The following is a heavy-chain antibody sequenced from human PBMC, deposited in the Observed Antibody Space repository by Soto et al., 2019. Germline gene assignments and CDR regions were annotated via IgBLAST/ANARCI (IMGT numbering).Heavy chain of an antibody. J-gene: IGHJ4*02. Sequence: SETLSLTCAVSGGSISSGGSSWSWIRQPPGKGLEWIGYIYHSGSTYYNPSLKSRVTLSVDRSKNQFSLKLSSVTAADTAVYYCARAGDSSGPVALGYWGQGTLVTVSS. D-gene: IGHD6-19*01. CDR3: ARAGDSSGPVALGY. CDR2: IYHSGST. CDR1: GGSISSGGSS. V-gene: IGHV4-30-2*01.